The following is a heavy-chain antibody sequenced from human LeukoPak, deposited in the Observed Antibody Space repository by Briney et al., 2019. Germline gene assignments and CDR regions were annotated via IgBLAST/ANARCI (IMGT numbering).Heavy chain of an antibody. CDR1: VCTFSSYA. V-gene: IGHV1-69*13. D-gene: IGHD3-9*01. Sequence: SVKVSCKASVCTFSSYAISWVRQAPGQGLEWMGGIIPIFGTANYAQKFQGRVTITADESTSTAYMELSSLRSEDTAVYYCARDSSLLRYFDWLLSPDNWFDPWGQGTLVTVSS. CDR2: IIPIFGTA. CDR3: ARDSSLLRYFDWLLSPDNWFDP. J-gene: IGHJ5*02.